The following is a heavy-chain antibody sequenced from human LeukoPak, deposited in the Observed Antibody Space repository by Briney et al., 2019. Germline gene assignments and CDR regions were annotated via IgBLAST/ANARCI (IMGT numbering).Heavy chain of an antibody. CDR1: GGSSSGYY. D-gene: IGHD3-22*01. Sequence: MPSETLSLTCAVYGGSSSGYYWSWIRQPPGKGLEWIGEINHSGSTNYNPSLKSRVTISVDTSKNQFSLKLSSVTAADTAVYYCARSRYYYDSSGYYYSIFDYWGQGTLVTVSS. CDR2: INHSGST. CDR3: ARSRYYYDSSGYYYSIFDY. V-gene: IGHV4-34*01. J-gene: IGHJ4*02.